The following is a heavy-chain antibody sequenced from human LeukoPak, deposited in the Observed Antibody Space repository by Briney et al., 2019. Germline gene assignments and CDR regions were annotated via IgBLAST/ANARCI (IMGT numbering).Heavy chain of an antibody. CDR3: ARESYSSGILYYFDY. D-gene: IGHD3-22*01. CDR2: IIPIFGTA. CDR1: GGTFSSYA. V-gene: IGHV1-69*06. J-gene: IGHJ4*02. Sequence: ASVKVSCKASGGTFSSYAISWVRQAPGQGLEWMGRIIPIFGTANCAQKFQGRVTITADKSTSTAYMELRSLRSEDTAVYYCARESYSSGILYYFDYWGQGTLVTVSS.